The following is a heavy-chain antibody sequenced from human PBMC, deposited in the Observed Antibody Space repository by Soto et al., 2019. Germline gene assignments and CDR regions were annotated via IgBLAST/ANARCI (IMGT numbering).Heavy chain of an antibody. V-gene: IGHV4-59*01. Sequence: PSETLSLTCTVSGGSISSYYWSWIRQPPGKGLEWIGYIYYSGSTNYNPSLKSRVTISVDTSKNQFSLKLSSVTAADTAVYYCARYTGIAAAYYFDYWGQGTLVTVSS. CDR1: GGSISSYY. CDR3: ARYTGIAAAYYFDY. D-gene: IGHD6-13*01. CDR2: IYYSGST. J-gene: IGHJ4*02.